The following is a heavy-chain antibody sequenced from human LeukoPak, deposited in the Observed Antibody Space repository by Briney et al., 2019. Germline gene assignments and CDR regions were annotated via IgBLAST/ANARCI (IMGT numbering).Heavy chain of an antibody. CDR3: ARGLTINFYYMDV. D-gene: IGHD5-24*01. CDR2: INPNSGGT. V-gene: IGHV1-2*02. Sequence: ASVKVSCKASGYTFTDYYMHWVRQAPGQGLEWMGWINPNSGGTNYTQNFQGRVTMTRDTSISTAYMELSTLRSDDTAMYYCARGLTINFYYMDVWGKGTTVTVSS. CDR1: GYTFTDYY. J-gene: IGHJ6*03.